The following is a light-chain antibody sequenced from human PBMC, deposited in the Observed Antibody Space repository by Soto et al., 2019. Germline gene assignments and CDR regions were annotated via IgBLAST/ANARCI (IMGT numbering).Light chain of an antibody. CDR1: SSDVGGYDY. CDR3: SSYTTTSAVL. Sequence: QSVLTQPASVSGSPGQSITISCSGTSSDVGGYDYVSWYQQHPGKAPKLLIYGVTSRPSGVSNRFSGSKSGNTASLTISGLHAEDEADYYCSSYTTTSAVLFGGGTKVTVL. CDR2: GVT. J-gene: IGLJ2*01. V-gene: IGLV2-14*01.